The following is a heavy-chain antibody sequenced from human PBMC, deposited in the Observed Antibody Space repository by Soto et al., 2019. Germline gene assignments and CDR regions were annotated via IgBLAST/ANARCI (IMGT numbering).Heavy chain of an antibody. D-gene: IGHD3-10*01. V-gene: IGHV4-34*01. CDR3: ASSSFLRSGYLFHGLDV. Sequence: QVQLQQWGAGLLKPSETLSLSCAVHGGSFSGYYWDWIRQPPGKGLEWIGEVNHGGTSNYNPSLKSRSIISVDTSKNQFSLKLTSVTAEDTALHFCASSSFLRSGYLFHGLDVWGQGTTVTVSS. CDR2: VNHGGTS. J-gene: IGHJ6*02. CDR1: GGSFSGYY.